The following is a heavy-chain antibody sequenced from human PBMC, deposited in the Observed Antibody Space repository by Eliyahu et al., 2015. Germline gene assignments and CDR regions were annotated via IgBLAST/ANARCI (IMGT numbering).Heavy chain of an antibody. V-gene: IGHV4-31*03. CDR1: GGSISSGGYX. D-gene: IGHD4-17*01. CDR3: ARDTEGWFDP. CDR2: IYYSGST. J-gene: IGHJ5*02. Sequence: QVQLQESGPGLVKPSQTLSLTCXXXGGSISSGGYXXXWIRQHPGKGLEWIGYIYYSGSTYYNPSLKSRVTISVDTSKNQFSLKLSSVTAADTAVYYCARDTEGWFDPWGQGTLVTVSS.